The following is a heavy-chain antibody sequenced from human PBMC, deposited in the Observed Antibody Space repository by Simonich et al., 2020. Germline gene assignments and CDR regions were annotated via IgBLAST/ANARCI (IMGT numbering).Heavy chain of an antibody. Sequence: QVQLQESGPGLVKPSETLSLTCAVSGYSISSGYYWGWIRQPPGKGLEWIGSIYHSGNTYYNPYLKRRVTISVDTSKNQFSLKLSSVTAADTAVYYCARDYYGGNYYFDYWGQGTLVTVSS. CDR3: ARDYYGGNYYFDY. CDR1: GYSISSGYY. CDR2: IYHSGNT. D-gene: IGHD2-21*02. V-gene: IGHV4-38-2*02. J-gene: IGHJ4*02.